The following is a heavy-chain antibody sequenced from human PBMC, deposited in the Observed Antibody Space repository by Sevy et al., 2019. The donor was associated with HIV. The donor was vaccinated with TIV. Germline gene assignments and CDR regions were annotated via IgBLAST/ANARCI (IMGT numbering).Heavy chain of an antibody. D-gene: IGHD2-8*01. Sequence: GGSLRLSCAASGFTFSSYAMSWVRQAPGKGLEWVSAITGSGSNTYYADSVKGRFTISRDNSKNMLYLQMNTLRAEDTAVYYCSKGGYCSNGACDTDFDYWGQGTLVTVSS. CDR1: GFTFSSYA. CDR2: ITGSGSNT. CDR3: SKGGYCSNGACDTDFDY. V-gene: IGHV3-23*01. J-gene: IGHJ4*02.